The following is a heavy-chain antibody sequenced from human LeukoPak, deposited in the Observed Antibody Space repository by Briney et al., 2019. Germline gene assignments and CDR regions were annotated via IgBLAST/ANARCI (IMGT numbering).Heavy chain of an antibody. V-gene: IGHV1-8*01. J-gene: IGHJ4*02. CDR3: ARGPYYYDSSGYHAIDY. Sequence: ASVKVSCKASGYTFTSYGINWVRQATGQGLEWMGWMNPNSGNTGYAQKFQGRVTMTRNTSISTAYMELSSLRSEDTAVYYCARGPYYYDSSGYHAIDYWGQGTLVTVSS. D-gene: IGHD3-22*01. CDR1: GYTFTSYG. CDR2: MNPNSGNT.